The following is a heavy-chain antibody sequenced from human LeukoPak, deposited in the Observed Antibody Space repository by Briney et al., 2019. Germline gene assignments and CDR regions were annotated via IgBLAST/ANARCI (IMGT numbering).Heavy chain of an antibody. CDR1: GFTFSSYW. D-gene: IGHD6-6*01. CDR2: IKQDGSEQ. J-gene: IGHJ6*03. CDR3: ARDRAARRHYYYYYMDV. V-gene: IGHV3-7*01. Sequence: GGSLRLSCAPSGFTFSSYWMSGVRQAPGRGVEGVANIKQDGSEQYHVDSVKGRFTISRDNAKNSLYLKMNSLRAEDTAVYYCARDRAARRHYYYYYMDVWGKGTTVTVSS.